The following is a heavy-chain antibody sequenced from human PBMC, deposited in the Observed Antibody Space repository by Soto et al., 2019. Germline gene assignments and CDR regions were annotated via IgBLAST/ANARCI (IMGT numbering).Heavy chain of an antibody. CDR1: GFTFSNYG. CDR3: AKDEKYYFGAESYSLPRYNYYGMDV. J-gene: IGHJ6*02. D-gene: IGHD3-10*01. V-gene: IGHV3-30*18. CDR2: ISYDGNNK. Sequence: QVQLVESGGGVVQPGRSLRLSCAASGFTFSNYGMHWVRQAPGKGLEWVAVISYDGNNKYYADSVKGRFTISRDNSKNTLYLQMNSLRAEDTAVYYCAKDEKYYFGAESYSLPRYNYYGMDVWGQGTTVTVSS.